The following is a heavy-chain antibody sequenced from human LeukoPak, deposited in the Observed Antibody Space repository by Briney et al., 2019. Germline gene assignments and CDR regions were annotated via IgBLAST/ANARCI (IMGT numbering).Heavy chain of an antibody. J-gene: IGHJ4*02. D-gene: IGHD4-17*01. CDR1: GFTFSHYA. CDR2: ISYDGINT. CDR3: AGEGPTVTPDGDY. Sequence: GGSLRLSCAASGFTFSHYAIHWVRQAPGKGLEWVAVISYDGINTYYADSVKGRFTISRDNSKNTLYLQMNSLRAEDTAVYYCAGEGPTVTPDGDYWGQGTLVTVSS. V-gene: IGHV3-30*04.